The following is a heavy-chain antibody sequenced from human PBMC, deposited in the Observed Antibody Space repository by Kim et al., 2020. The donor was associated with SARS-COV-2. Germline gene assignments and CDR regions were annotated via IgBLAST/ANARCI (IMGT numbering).Heavy chain of an antibody. CDR3: ARVKCSGGSCYGDPIDY. CDR1: GGTFSSYA. Sequence: SVKVSCKASGGTFSSYAISWVRQAPGQGLEWMGRIIPILGIANYAQKFQGRVTITADKSTSTAYMELSSLRSEDTAVYYCARVKCSGGSCYGDPIDYWGQGTLVTVSS. CDR2: IIPILGIA. J-gene: IGHJ4*02. V-gene: IGHV1-69*04. D-gene: IGHD2-15*01.